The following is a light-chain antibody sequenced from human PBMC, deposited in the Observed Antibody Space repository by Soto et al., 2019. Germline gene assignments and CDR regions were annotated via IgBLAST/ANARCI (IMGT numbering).Light chain of an antibody. CDR3: QQRGDWPPDIT. Sequence: EIVLTQSPATLSLSPGERATLSRRASQSVNSYLAWYQQKPGQAPRLLIHDASNRATGIPARFSGSGSGTDFTLTIGSLEPEDFAVYYCQQRGDWPPDITFGGGTKVEIK. CDR2: DAS. CDR1: QSVNSY. V-gene: IGKV3-11*01. J-gene: IGKJ4*01.